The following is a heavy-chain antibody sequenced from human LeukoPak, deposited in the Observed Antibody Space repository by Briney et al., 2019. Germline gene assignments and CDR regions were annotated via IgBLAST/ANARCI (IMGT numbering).Heavy chain of an antibody. V-gene: IGHV3-21*01. D-gene: IGHD1-7*01. CDR3: ARDPSGGYGTGTTIGGDY. CDR1: GFTFSSYS. CDR2: ICSSSSYI. J-gene: IGHJ4*02. Sequence: GGSLRLSCAASGFTFSSYSMNWVRQAPGKGLEWVSAICSSSSYIYYADSVKGRFTISRDNAKNSLYLQMNSLRAEDTAVYYCARDPSGGYGTGTTIGGDYWGQGTLVTVSS.